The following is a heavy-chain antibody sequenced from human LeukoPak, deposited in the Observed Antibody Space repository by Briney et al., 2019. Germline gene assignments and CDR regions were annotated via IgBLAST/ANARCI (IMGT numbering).Heavy chain of an antibody. CDR3: SKRGYSYGLA. CDR2: ISGSGGST. D-gene: IGHD5-18*01. Sequence: PGGSLRLSCAASGFTFSSYGMSWVRQAPGKGLEWVSAISGSGGSTYYADSVKGRFTISRDNSKNTPYLQMNSLRAEDAAVYYCSKRGYSYGLAWGQGTLVTVSS. V-gene: IGHV3-23*01. J-gene: IGHJ5*02. CDR1: GFTFSSYG.